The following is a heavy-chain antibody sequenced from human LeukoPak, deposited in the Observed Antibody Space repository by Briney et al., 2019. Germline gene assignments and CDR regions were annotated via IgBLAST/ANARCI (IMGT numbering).Heavy chain of an antibody. Sequence: GGSLRLSCAASGFTFRSHGLHWVRKAQAKGLEWAAVIAYDGSKNDYADSVKGRFTISRDSSKNTVYLQMNSLRTEDTAFYYCARDLSGSYSVDYWGQGTLVTVSS. D-gene: IGHD3-10*01. CDR1: GFTFRSHG. CDR2: IAYDGSKN. V-gene: IGHV3-30-3*01. J-gene: IGHJ4*02. CDR3: ARDLSGSYSVDY.